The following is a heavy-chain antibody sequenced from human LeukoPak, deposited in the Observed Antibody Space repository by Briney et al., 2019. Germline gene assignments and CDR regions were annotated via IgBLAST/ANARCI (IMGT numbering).Heavy chain of an antibody. Sequence: SETLSLTCAVYGGSFSGYYWSWIRQPPGKGLEWIGEINHSGSTNYNPSLKSRVTISVDTSKNQFSLKLSSVTAADTAVYYCARAMTTVTANWFDLWGQGTLVTVSS. CDR2: INHSGST. V-gene: IGHV4-34*01. CDR3: ARAMTTVTANWFDL. J-gene: IGHJ5*02. CDR1: GGSFSGYY. D-gene: IGHD4-17*01.